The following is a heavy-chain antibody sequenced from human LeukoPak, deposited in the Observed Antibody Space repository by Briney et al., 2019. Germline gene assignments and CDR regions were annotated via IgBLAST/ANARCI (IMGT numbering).Heavy chain of an antibody. J-gene: IGHJ4*02. Sequence: GESLKISCKGSGYXFTSYFMHWVRQAPGQGLEWMGTINPSGGSSSYAQKFWGRVTLTRDTSTSTVYMELTSLRSEDTAVYYCAREGPGTGKYFDYWGQGTLVTVSS. V-gene: IGHV1-46*01. CDR2: INPSGGSS. CDR1: GYXFTSYF. CDR3: AREGPGTGKYFDY. D-gene: IGHD6-13*01.